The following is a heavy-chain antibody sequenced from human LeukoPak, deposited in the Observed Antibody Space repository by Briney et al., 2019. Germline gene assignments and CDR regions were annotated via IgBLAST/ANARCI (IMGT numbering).Heavy chain of an antibody. CDR2: MNPNSGNT. V-gene: IGHV1-8*02. D-gene: IGHD3-16*01. J-gene: IGHJ6*02. CDR1: GYTFTGYY. CDR3: ARGRIMIRGMDV. Sequence: ASVKVSCKASGYTFTGYYMHWVRQATGQGLEWMGWMNPNSGNTGYAQKFQGRVTMTRNTSISTAYMELSSLRSEDTAVYYCARGRIMIRGMDVWGQGTTVTVSS.